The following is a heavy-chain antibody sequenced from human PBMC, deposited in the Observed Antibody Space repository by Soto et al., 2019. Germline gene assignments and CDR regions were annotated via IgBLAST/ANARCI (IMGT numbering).Heavy chain of an antibody. D-gene: IGHD2-2*01. CDR1: GFTFSNHA. CDR2: ISDSGST. V-gene: IGHV3-23*01. CDR3: ARDPGGHYCTSTSCLYFFDH. Sequence: EVQLLESGGAWVQPGGSLRLSCAASGFTFSNHAMNWFRQAPGXGLEWVSTISDSGSTYSADSVKGRFTISRDNSKNTLYLQMNSLRAEDTDVYYCARDPGGHYCTSTSCLYFFDHWGQGTLVIVSS. J-gene: IGHJ4*02.